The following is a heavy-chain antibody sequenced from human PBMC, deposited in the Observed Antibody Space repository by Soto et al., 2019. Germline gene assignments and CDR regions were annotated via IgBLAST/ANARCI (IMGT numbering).Heavy chain of an antibody. Sequence: TGGSLRLSCAASGFTFSTYGMHWVRQAPGKGLEWVAFISYDGSDKYYADSVKGRFTISRDNSKNTLYLQMHSLRPDDTAVYYCAKDIGYYESSGYFAYRGQGALVTVSS. CDR2: ISYDGSDK. V-gene: IGHV3-30*18. D-gene: IGHD3-22*01. J-gene: IGHJ4*02. CDR1: GFTFSTYG. CDR3: AKDIGYYESSGYFAY.